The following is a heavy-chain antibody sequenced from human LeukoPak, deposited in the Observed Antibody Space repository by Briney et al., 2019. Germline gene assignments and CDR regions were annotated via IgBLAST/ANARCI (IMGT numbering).Heavy chain of an antibody. CDR1: GFTFSSYG. CDR2: KWYDGSNK. Sequence: GRSLRLSCAASGFTFSSYGMHWVRQAPGKGLEWVAVKWYDGSNKYYADSVKGRFTISRDNSKNTLYLQMNSLRAEDTAVYYCARVGYSYALYYFDYWGQGTLVTVSS. V-gene: IGHV3-33*01. CDR3: ARVGYSYALYYFDY. J-gene: IGHJ4*02. D-gene: IGHD5-18*01.